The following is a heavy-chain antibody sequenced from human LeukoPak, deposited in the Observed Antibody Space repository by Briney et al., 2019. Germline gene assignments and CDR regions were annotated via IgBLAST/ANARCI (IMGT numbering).Heavy chain of an antibody. D-gene: IGHD3-10*01. CDR2: ISGSGETT. Sequence: GGSLRLSCAASGFTFSSYAMSWVRQAPGKGLEWVSAISGSGETTYYADSVEGRFTISRDNSKNTLYLQMNSLRAEDTAVYYCAAGWRNYYGSGSFDYWGQGTLVTVSS. J-gene: IGHJ4*02. V-gene: IGHV3-23*01. CDR1: GFTFSSYA. CDR3: AAGWRNYYGSGSFDY.